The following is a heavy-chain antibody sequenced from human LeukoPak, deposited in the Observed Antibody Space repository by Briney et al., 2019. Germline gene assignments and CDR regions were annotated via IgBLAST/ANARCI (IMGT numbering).Heavy chain of an antibody. Sequence: KSSETLSLTCTVSGGSISSGGYYWSWIRQHPGKGLEWIGYIYYSGSTYYNPSLKSRVTISVDTSKNQFSLKLSSVTAADTGVYYCARVGYYDFWSGYSDGMDVWGQGTTVTVSS. J-gene: IGHJ6*02. V-gene: IGHV4-31*03. CDR3: ARVGYYDFWSGYSDGMDV. D-gene: IGHD3-3*01. CDR1: GGSISSGGYY. CDR2: IYYSGST.